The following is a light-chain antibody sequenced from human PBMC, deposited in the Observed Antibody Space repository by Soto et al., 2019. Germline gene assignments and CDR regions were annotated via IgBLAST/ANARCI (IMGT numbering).Light chain of an antibody. CDR2: KVS. V-gene: IGKV2-30*01. CDR1: QSLLYSDGNTY. J-gene: IGKJ4*01. Sequence: DVVMTQSPLSLPVTLGQPASISCRSSQSLLYSDGNTYLNWFQQRPGQSPRRLIYKVSNRDSGVPDRFSGSGSGSDFTLKISRVEAEDVGIYYCMQCARWPLTFGGGTKVEIK. CDR3: MQCARWPLT.